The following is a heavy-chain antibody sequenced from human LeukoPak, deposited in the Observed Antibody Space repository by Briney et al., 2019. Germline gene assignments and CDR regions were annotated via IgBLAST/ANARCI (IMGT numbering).Heavy chain of an antibody. V-gene: IGHV3-48*01. CDR1: GFTFSSYS. CDR3: AKDSPPTAGHNYDMDV. J-gene: IGHJ6*02. D-gene: IGHD6-13*01. Sequence: SGGSLKLSCAASGFTFSSYSMNWVRQAPGKGLEWVSYISSSSSTIYYADSVKGRFTISRDNAKNSLYLQMNSLRAEDTAVYFCAKDSPPTAGHNYDMDVWGQGTTVTVSS. CDR2: ISSSSSTI.